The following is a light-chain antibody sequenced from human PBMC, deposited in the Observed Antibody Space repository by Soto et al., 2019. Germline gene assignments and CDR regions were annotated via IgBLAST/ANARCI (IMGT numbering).Light chain of an antibody. CDR1: SGSVSTSHY. J-gene: IGLJ3*02. CDR2: STN. V-gene: IGLV8-61*01. Sequence: QTVVTQEPSFSVSPGGTVTLTCGLSSGSVSTSHYPSGYQQTPGQVPRTLIYSTNIRSSGVPDRFSGSILGNKAALTIAGAQADDESDYYCVLYMGSGIWVFGGGTKLTVL. CDR3: VLYMGSGIWV.